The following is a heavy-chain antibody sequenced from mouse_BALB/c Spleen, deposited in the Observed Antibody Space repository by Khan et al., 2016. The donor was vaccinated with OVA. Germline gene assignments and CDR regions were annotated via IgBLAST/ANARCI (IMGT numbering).Heavy chain of an antibody. J-gene: IGHJ3*01. Sequence: QVQLQQPGAELARPGASVKLSCKASGYTFTDYYINWVKQRTGQGLEWIGEISPGSGDTYSNEKFNGKATLTADKSSTTAYMQRSRLTSEASAVYFCARRNYFGYTFAYWGQGTLVTVSA. D-gene: IGHD1-2*01. CDR2: ISPGSGDT. CDR3: ARRNYFGYTFAY. CDR1: GYTFTDYY. V-gene: IGHV1-77*01.